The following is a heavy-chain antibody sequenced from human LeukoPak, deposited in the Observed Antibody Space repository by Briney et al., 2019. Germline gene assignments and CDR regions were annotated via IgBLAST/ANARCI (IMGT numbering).Heavy chain of an antibody. Sequence: ASVKVSCKASGYTFTGYYMHWVRQAPGQGLEWMGWINHNSGGTNYAQKVQGRVTMTRDTSIRTGYMELSRLRSDDTAVYYCARAATYYDFWSGYYYYFDYWGQGTLVTVSS. D-gene: IGHD3-3*01. CDR2: INHNSGGT. V-gene: IGHV1-2*02. CDR1: GYTFTGYY. CDR3: ARAATYYDFWSGYYYYFDY. J-gene: IGHJ4*02.